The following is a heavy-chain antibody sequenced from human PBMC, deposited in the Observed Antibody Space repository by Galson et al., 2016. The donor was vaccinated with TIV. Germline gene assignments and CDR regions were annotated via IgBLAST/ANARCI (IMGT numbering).Heavy chain of an antibody. CDR2: INPGGGGT. CDR1: GYKFTAYY. Sequence: SVKVSCKASGYKFTAYYLYWVRQAPGQGLEWMGLINPGGGGTTYAQKFQGRATITRDTSASTAYMELSSLRSEDTAVYYCARDPGYFVYWGQGTLVTVSS. CDR3: ARDPGYFVY. J-gene: IGHJ4*02. V-gene: IGHV1-46*01. D-gene: IGHD1-1*01.